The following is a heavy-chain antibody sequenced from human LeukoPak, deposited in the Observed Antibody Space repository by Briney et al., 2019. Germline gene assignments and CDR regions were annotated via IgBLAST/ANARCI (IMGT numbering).Heavy chain of an antibody. D-gene: IGHD3-3*01. J-gene: IGHJ6*03. CDR1: GFTFSGYA. Sequence: GGSLRLSCVASGFTFSGYAMSWVRQAPGKGLEWASSISGSGDRIYYADSVKGRFTISRDNSKNTLYLQMNSLRAEDTAVYYCAKMDYDFWSGSRRYMDVWGKGTTVTVSS. V-gene: IGHV3-23*01. CDR3: AKMDYDFWSGSRRYMDV. CDR2: ISGSGDRI.